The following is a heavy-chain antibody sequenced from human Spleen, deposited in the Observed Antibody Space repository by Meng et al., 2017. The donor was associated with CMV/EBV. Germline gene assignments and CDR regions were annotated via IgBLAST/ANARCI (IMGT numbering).Heavy chain of an antibody. Sequence: ETLSLTCATSGFTFSRYWMNWVRQAPGKGLEWVANIKEAGSEKYYVDSVKGRFTISRDNAKNSLYLQMNSLRAEDTAVYYCARDGSRHEYEFVYWGQGTLVTVSS. CDR3: ARDGSRHEYEFVY. CDR1: GFTFSRYW. D-gene: IGHD3-10*01. V-gene: IGHV3-7*01. CDR2: IKEAGSEK. J-gene: IGHJ4*02.